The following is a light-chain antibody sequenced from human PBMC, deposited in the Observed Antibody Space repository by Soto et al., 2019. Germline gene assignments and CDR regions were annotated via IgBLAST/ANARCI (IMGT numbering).Light chain of an antibody. CDR3: QTWGSYVI. CDR1: SGHSSYA. J-gene: IGLJ2*01. CDR2: LNSDGSH. Sequence: QAVLTQSPSASASLGASVKLTCTLSSGHSSYAIAWHQQQPEKDPRYLMKLNSDGSHSKGDGIPDRFSGSSSGAERYLTISSLQSEDEADYYCQTWGSYVIFGGGTKVTVL. V-gene: IGLV4-69*01.